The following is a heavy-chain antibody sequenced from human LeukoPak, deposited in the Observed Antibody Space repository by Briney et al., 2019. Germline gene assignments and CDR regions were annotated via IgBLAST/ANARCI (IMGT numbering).Heavy chain of an antibody. J-gene: IGHJ4*02. V-gene: IGHV3-7*01. CDR3: ARLRYGDY. CDR1: GFIFGSYW. CDR2: VKHDGSEK. D-gene: IGHD4-17*01. Sequence: PGGSLRLSCTASGFIFGSYWMTWVRQAPGKGLEWVANVKHDGSEKYYVDSVKGRFAISRDNAKNSLYLQMNSLRVEDTAVYYCARLRYGDYWGQGTLVTVSS.